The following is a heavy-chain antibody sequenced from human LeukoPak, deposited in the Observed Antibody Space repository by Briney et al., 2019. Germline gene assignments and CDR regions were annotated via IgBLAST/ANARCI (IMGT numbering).Heavy chain of an antibody. J-gene: IGHJ5*02. D-gene: IGHD3-22*01. CDR3: AKGRFYDSSGYPIDH. CDR2: ITNSGDNT. CDR1: KFNFETYS. V-gene: IGHV3-23*01. Sequence: GGSLRLSCATSKFNFETYSMSWVRQAPGKGLEWVSAITNSGDNTYYADSVKGRFTISRDNSKNTLYLQMNSLRAEDTAVYYCAKGRFYDSSGYPIDHWGQGTLVTVSS.